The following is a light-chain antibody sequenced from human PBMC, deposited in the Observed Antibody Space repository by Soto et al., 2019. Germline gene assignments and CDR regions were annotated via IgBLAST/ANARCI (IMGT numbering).Light chain of an antibody. V-gene: IGKV3-20*01. J-gene: IGKJ2*01. CDR2: GAS. CDR3: QQYGTSQEYT. Sequence: EIVLTQSPGTLSLSPGERATLSCRASQSVTSGYLAWYQQKPGQAPRLLIFGASSRATGIPDRFIGSGSGTDFTLTISRLEPEDFAVYYCQQYGTSQEYTFGQGTQLEIK. CDR1: QSVTSGY.